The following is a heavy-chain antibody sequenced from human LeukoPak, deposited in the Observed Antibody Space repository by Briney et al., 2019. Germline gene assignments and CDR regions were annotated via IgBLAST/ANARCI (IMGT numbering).Heavy chain of an antibody. CDR1: GGSINSSSYY. Sequence: SSETLSLTCTVSGGSINSSSYYWGWIRQPPGKGLEWIGSIYYSGRTYYSPSLKGRVTMSVDPSNNQFSLNLRSVTAADTAVYYCARRRYYDGSGYLEWGQGTLLSVSS. V-gene: IGHV4-39*01. J-gene: IGHJ1*01. CDR3: ARRRYYDGSGYLE. D-gene: IGHD3-22*01. CDR2: IYYSGRT.